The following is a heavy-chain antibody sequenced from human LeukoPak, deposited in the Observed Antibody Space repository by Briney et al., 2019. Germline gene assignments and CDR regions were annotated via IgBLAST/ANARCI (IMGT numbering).Heavy chain of an antibody. Sequence: PGGSLRLSCAASGFTFSSYAMSWVRQAPGKGLEWVSGISGSGSITYYADSVKGRFTISRDNAKNSLYLQMNSLRAEDTAVYYCARGWAGNYWGQGTLVTVSS. CDR1: GFTFSSYA. CDR3: ARGWAGNY. J-gene: IGHJ4*02. D-gene: IGHD6-19*01. V-gene: IGHV3-23*01. CDR2: ISGSGSIT.